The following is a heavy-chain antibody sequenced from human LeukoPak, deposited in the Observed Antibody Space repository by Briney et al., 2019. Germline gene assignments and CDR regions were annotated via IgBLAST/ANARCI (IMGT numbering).Heavy chain of an antibody. J-gene: IGHJ4*02. CDR1: RFTFSSYA. CDR3: AKDPYGTRYFDY. D-gene: IGHD2-2*01. CDR2: ISGSGGST. V-gene: IGHV3-23*01. Sequence: GGSLRLSCAASRFTFSSYAMSWVRQAPGKGLEWVSAISGSGGSTYYADSVKGRFTISRDNSKNTVYLQMNSLRAEDTAVYYCAKDPYGTRYFDYWGQGTLVTVFS.